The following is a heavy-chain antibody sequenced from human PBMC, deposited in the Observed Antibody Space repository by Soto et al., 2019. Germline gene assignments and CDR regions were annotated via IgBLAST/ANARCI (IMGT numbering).Heavy chain of an antibody. CDR2: IIPIFGTA. J-gene: IGHJ4*02. CDR1: GGTFSSYA. D-gene: IGHD6-13*01. CDR3: ARDSPNTGAAADAFCDY. Sequence: ASVKVSCKASGGTFSSYAISWVRQAPGQGLEWMGGIIPIFGTANYAQKFQGRVTITADESTSTAYMELSSLRSEDTAVYYCARDSPNTGAAADAFCDYWGQGTLVTVSS. V-gene: IGHV1-69*13.